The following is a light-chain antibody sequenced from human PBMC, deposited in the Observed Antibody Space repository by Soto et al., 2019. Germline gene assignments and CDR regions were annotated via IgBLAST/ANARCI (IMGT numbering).Light chain of an antibody. V-gene: IGKV3-20*01. Sequence: EIVLTQSPGTLSLSPGEGATLSCRASQSVSSNYLAWYQQKPGQAPRLLIYGASNRATGIPDRFSGSGSGTGFTLTISRLEPEDFAVYFCQQYGSSPPFTFGQGTKVDIK. J-gene: IGKJ2*01. CDR3: QQYGSSPPFT. CDR2: GAS. CDR1: QSVSSNY.